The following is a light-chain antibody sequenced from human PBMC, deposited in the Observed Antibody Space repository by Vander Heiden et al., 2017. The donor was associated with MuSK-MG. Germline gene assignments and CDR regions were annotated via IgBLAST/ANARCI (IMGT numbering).Light chain of an antibody. J-gene: IGLJ2*01. CDR2: KDS. V-gene: IGLV3-27*01. Sequence: YELTQPSSVSVSPGQTARITCSGDVLGRKYARWYQQKPGQAPLLLIYKDSERPSGIPERFSGSSSGTTITLTISGAQVEDEAEYYCYCATDNYLGLFGGGTKLTVL. CDR3: YCATDNYLGL. CDR1: VLGRKY.